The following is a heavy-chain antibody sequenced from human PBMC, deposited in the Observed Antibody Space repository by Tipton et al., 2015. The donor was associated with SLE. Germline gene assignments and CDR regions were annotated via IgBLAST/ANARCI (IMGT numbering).Heavy chain of an antibody. V-gene: IGHV1-18*01. J-gene: IGHJ4*02. Sequence: QLVQSGAEVKKPGASVKVSCKASGYTFKNFAISWVRQAPGQGLEWMGLITTYNGNTHYAQKFQGRVTLTTETSTNTAYMDLRSLRTDDTAVYYCARGTEDVRYGGQRKLVTLSS. D-gene: IGHD3-10*02. CDR1: GYTFKNFA. CDR3: ARGTEDVRY. CDR2: ITTYNGNT.